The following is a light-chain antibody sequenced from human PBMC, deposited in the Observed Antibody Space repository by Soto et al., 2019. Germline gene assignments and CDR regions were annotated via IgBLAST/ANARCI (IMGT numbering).Light chain of an antibody. CDR3: KHYNSYSEA. Sequence: DIQMTQSPSTLSGSVGDRVTITCRASQTISSWLAWYQQKPGKAPKLLIYKASTLKSVVPSRFSGSGSGTEFTLTIISLQPDDYATYYYKHYNSYSEAVGQGNKVE. CDR2: KAS. V-gene: IGKV1-5*03. J-gene: IGKJ1*01. CDR1: QTISSW.